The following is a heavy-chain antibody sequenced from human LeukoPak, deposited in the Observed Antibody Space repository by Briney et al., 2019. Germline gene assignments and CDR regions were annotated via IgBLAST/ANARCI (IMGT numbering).Heavy chain of an antibody. D-gene: IGHD6-19*01. Sequence: GGSLRLSCAASGFTFSSNWMSWVRQAPGKGLEWVSGISWNSGSIGYADSVKGRFTISRDNAKNSLYLQMNSLRAEDTALYYCAKDKEWLALGGYFDYWGQGTLVTVSS. CDR1: GFTFSSNW. V-gene: IGHV3-9*01. J-gene: IGHJ4*02. CDR3: AKDKEWLALGGYFDY. CDR2: ISWNSGSI.